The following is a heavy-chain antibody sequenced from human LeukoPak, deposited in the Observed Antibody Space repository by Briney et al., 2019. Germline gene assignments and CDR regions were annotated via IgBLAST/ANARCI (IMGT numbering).Heavy chain of an antibody. CDR3: ARVLLERRGGTVFDY. V-gene: IGHV3-21*04. J-gene: IGHJ4*02. CDR2: ISSSSSYI. D-gene: IGHD1-20*01. Sequence: PGGSLKLSCAASGFTSSSYSMNWVRQAPGKGLEWVSSISSSSSYIYYADSVKGRFTISRDNAKNSLYLQMNSLRAEDTAVYYCARVLLERRGGTVFDYWGQGTLVTVSS. CDR1: GFTSSSYS.